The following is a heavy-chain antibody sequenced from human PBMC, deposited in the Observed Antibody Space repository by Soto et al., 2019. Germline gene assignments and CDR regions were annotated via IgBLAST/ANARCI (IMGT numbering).Heavy chain of an antibody. D-gene: IGHD4-17*01. CDR1: GGSISSYY. Sequence: QVQLQESGPGLVKPSETLSLTCTVSGGSISSYYWSWIRQPPGKGLEWIGYIYYSGSTNNNPSLKSRVTISVDTSTNQFSLTLSSVTAADTAVYYCARVYGDYLDYWGQVTLVTVSS. V-gene: IGHV4-59*01. CDR3: ARVYGDYLDY. CDR2: IYYSGST. J-gene: IGHJ4*02.